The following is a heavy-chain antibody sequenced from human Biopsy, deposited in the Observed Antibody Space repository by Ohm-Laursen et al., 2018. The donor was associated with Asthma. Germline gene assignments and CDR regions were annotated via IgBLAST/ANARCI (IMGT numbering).Heavy chain of an antibody. D-gene: IGHD3-22*01. CDR1: GDSISNGGYY. J-gene: IGHJ4*02. CDR2: MYYSGTT. CDR3: ARGVEYDYDSSGYYFDY. Sequence: TLSLTCIVSGDSISNGGYYWSWIRQHPGKGLEWIGYMYYSGTTYYNPSLNSRVAILVDASKNQFSLKVNSVTAADTAVYYCARGVEYDYDSSGYYFDYWGQGTLVTVSS. V-gene: IGHV4-31*03.